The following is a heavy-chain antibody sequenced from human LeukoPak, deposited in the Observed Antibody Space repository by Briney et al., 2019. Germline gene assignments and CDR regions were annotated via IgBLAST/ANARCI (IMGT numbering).Heavy chain of an antibody. CDR2: IYHSGST. J-gene: IGHJ4*02. D-gene: IGHD3-16*02. V-gene: IGHV4-34*01. CDR3: ARYDVWGTYRAFDY. Sequence: SETLSLTCAVYGGSFIGFHWNWIRQPPGKGLEWIGDIYHSGSTYYNPSLKSRVTISVDTSKNQFSLKLNSVTAADTAVYYCARYDVWGTYRAFDYWGQGTLVTVSS. CDR1: GGSFIGFH.